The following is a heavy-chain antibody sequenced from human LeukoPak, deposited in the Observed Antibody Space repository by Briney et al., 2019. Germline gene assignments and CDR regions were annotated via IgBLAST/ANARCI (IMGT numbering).Heavy chain of an antibody. CDR1: GFTFSDYA. CDR3: AKDLSRAWFDY. D-gene: IGHD2/OR15-2a*01. V-gene: IGHV3-23*01. Sequence: GGSLTLSCAASGFTFSDYAMSWVRQAPGKGLEWGSAISGSGGSIYYADSVKGRFTISRDNSKNTLFLQMDSLRAEDTAVYYCAKDLSRAWFDYWGQGTLVTVSS. J-gene: IGHJ4*02. CDR2: ISGSGGSI.